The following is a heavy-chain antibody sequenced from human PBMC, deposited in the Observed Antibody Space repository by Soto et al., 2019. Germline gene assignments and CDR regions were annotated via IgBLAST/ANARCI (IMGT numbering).Heavy chain of an antibody. V-gene: IGHV4-59*12. CDR1: GGSFSPNY. D-gene: IGHD3-3*01. J-gene: IGHJ6*02. Sequence: PSETLSLTCTVSGGSFSPNYWAWIRQPPGKGLEWIGYIYYGGTTRYNPSLESRVTVSLETSKSQFSLTLSSVTASDTAVYYCARERVVIVPPYYYYGMDVWGQGTTVTVS. CDR2: IYYGGTT. CDR3: ARERVVIVPPYYYYGMDV.